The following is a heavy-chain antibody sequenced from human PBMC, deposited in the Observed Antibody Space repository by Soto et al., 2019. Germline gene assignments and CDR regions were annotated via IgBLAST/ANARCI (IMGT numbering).Heavy chain of an antibody. CDR1: GFSLSTSGMC. J-gene: IGHJ6*02. D-gene: IGHD6-6*01. V-gene: IGHV2-70*01. CDR2: IDWDDDK. Sequence: GSGPTLVNPTQTLTLTCTFSGFSLSTSGMCVSWIRQPPGKALEWLALIDWDDDKYYSTSLKTRLTISKDTSKNQVVLTMTNMEPVDTATYYCARIRYSSSPSTLEPLYGMDVWGQGTTVTVSS. CDR3: ARIRYSSSPSTLEPLYGMDV.